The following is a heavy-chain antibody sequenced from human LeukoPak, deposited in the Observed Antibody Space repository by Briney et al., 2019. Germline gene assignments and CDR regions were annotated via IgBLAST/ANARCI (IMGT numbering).Heavy chain of an antibody. CDR1: GGSFSGYY. V-gene: IGHV4-34*01. J-gene: IGHJ4*02. D-gene: IGHD3-10*01. CDR3: ARSGTLWFGELLPFDY. Sequence: SETLSLTCAVYGGSFSGYYWSWIRQPPGKGLEWIGEINHSGSTNHNPSLKSRVTISVDTSKNQFSLKLSSVTAADTAVYYCARSGTLWFGELLPFDYWGQGTLVTVSS. CDR2: INHSGST.